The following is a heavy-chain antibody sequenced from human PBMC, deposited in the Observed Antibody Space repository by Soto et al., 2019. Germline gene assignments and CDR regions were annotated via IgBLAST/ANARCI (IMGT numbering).Heavy chain of an antibody. V-gene: IGHV4-4*02. D-gene: IGHD3-3*01. J-gene: IGHJ6*02. CDR2: IYHSGST. CDR3: ARTYYDFWSGFMDV. CDR1: GGSISSSNW. Sequence: SETLSLTCAVSGGSISSSNWWSWVRQPPGKGLEWIGEIYHSGSTNYNPSLKSRVTISVDKSKNQFSLKLSSVTAADTAVYYCARTYYDFWSGFMDVWGQGTTVTVSS.